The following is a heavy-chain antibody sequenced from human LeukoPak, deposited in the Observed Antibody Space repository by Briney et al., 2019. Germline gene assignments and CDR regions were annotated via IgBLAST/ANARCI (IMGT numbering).Heavy chain of an antibody. Sequence: ASVKVSCTASGGTFSSYAISWVRQAPGQGLEWMGGIIPIFGTANYAQKFQGRVTITADESTSTAYMELSSLRPEDTAVYYCARDINYGGNSKAFDIWGQGTMVTVSS. V-gene: IGHV1-69*13. D-gene: IGHD4-23*01. J-gene: IGHJ3*02. CDR1: GGTFSSYA. CDR3: ARDINYGGNSKAFDI. CDR2: IIPIFGTA.